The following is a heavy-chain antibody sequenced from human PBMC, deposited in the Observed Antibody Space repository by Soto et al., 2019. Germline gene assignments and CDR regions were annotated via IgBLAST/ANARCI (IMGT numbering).Heavy chain of an antibody. CDR2: IYYSGST. Sequence: QLQLQESGPGLVKPSETLSLTCTVSGGSISSSSYYWCWIRQPPGKGLEWNGRIYYSGSTYYNPSLKSRVTISVDTSKNQFSLKLSSVTAADTAVYYCATVWGQEWGQGTLVTVSS. J-gene: IGHJ4*02. V-gene: IGHV4-39*01. CDR3: ATVWGQE. D-gene: IGHD3-16*01. CDR1: GGSISSSSYY.